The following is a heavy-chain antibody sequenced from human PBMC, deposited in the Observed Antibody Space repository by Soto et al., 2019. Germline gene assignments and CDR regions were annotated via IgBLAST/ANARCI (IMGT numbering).Heavy chain of an antibody. J-gene: IGHJ4*02. D-gene: IGHD2-2*01. Sequence: QITLKESGTTLVKPTQTLTLTCTFSGFSLSTGELGVGWIRQPPGKAPEWLAVIYWDENKLYSPSLKSRLTIMKDTSKNQVVLIMANMFPVDTAAYYYAHRRSTSDYEYWGQGILITVSS. CDR3: AHRRSTSDYEY. V-gene: IGHV2-5*02. CDR1: GFSLSTGELG. CDR2: IYWDENK.